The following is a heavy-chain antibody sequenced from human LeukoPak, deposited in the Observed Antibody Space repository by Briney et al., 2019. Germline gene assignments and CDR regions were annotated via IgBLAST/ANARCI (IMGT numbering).Heavy chain of an antibody. CDR2: IYYSGST. V-gene: IGHV4-59*01. CDR1: GGSISSYY. Sequence: SSETLSLTCTVSGGSISSYYWSWIRQPPGKGLEWIGYIYYSGSTNYNPSLKSRVTISVDTSKNQFSLKLSSVTAADTAVYYCAIRGNYYDSSGYYYGGFDPWGQGTLVTVSS. CDR3: AIRGNYYDSSGYYYGGFDP. D-gene: IGHD3-22*01. J-gene: IGHJ5*02.